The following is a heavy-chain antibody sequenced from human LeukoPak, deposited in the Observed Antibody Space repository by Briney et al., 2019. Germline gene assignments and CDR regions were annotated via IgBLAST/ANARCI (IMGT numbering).Heavy chain of an antibody. Sequence: GPVQVSCKASGYTFTSYDINWVRPATGQGLEWMGWMNPNSGNTGYSQKFQGRVTMTRNTSISTAYMELSSLRSEDTAVYYCRVPAPTRDFDYWGQGTLVTVSS. CDR2: MNPNSGNT. CDR3: RVPAPTRDFDY. J-gene: IGHJ4*02. V-gene: IGHV1-8*01. D-gene: IGHD2-2*01. CDR1: GYTFTSYD.